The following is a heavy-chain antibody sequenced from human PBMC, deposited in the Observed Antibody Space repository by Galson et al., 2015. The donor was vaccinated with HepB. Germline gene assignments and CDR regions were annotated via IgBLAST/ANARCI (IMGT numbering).Heavy chain of an antibody. CDR1: GFTFSDYG. J-gene: IGHJ5*02. CDR3: GKYAPYGDHEDWFDP. D-gene: IGHD4-17*01. V-gene: IGHV3-30*18. Sequence: SLRLSCAASGFTFSDYGMHWVRQAPGKGLEWVAVISYHGSNKYYADSVKGRFTISRDNSKNTLYLQMNSLRVEDTAVYYCGKYAPYGDHEDWFDPWGQGTLVTVSS. CDR2: ISYHGSNK.